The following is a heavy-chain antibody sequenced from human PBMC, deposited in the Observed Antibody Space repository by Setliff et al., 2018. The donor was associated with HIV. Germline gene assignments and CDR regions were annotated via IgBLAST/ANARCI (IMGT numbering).Heavy chain of an antibody. Sequence: AASGFTFSSYAMHWVRQAPGKGLEWVAFISYDGSYEYYADSVKGRFTISRDNSKNTLYLQMNSLRAEDTAVYYCARDPFLAQGFWSGYYSDYWGQGTLVTVSS. CDR3: ARDPFLAQGFWSGYYSDY. J-gene: IGHJ4*02. CDR2: ISYDGSYE. D-gene: IGHD3-3*01. V-gene: IGHV3-30*04. CDR1: GFTFSSYA.